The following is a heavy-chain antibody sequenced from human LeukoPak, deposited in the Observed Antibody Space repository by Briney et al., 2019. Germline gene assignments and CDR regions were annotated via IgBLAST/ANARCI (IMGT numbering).Heavy chain of an antibody. Sequence: GGSLRLSCAAPGFTFSSYAMHWVRQAPGKGLEWVAVISYDGSNKYYTDSVKGRFTISRDNSKNTLYLQMNSLRAEDTAVYYCEGLLGYWGQGTLVTVSS. CDR1: GFTFSSYA. CDR3: EGLLGY. CDR2: ISYDGSNK. J-gene: IGHJ4*02. V-gene: IGHV3-30-3*01.